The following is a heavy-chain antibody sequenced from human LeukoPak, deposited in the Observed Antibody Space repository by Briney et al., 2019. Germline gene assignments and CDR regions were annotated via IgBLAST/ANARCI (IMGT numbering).Heavy chain of an antibody. CDR1: GFTFSSHG. CDR3: AKDATARPTIDY. J-gene: IGHJ4*02. V-gene: IGHV3-30*18. D-gene: IGHD6-6*01. CDR2: ISYDGSDK. Sequence: GGSLRLSCAVSGFTFSSHGIHWVRQAPGKGLEWVAVISYDGSDKYYADSVKGRFTISRDNSKNTLYLQMNSLRAEDTAVYFCAKDATARPTIDYWGQGTLVTVSS.